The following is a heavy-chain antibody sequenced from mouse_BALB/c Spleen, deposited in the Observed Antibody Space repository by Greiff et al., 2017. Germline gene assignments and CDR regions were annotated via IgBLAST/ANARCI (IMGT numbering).Heavy chain of an antibody. CDR1: GYSFTSYW. CDR2: IYPGNSDT. J-gene: IGHJ3*01. D-gene: IGHD2-4*01. V-gene: IGHV1-5*01. Sequence: VQLKQSGTVLARPGASVKMSCKASGYSFTSYWMHWVKQRPGQGLEWIGAIYPGNSDTSYNQKFKGKAKLTAVTSASTAYMELSSLTNEDSAVYYCTREGITGAWFAYWGQGTLVTVSA. CDR3: TREGITGAWFAY.